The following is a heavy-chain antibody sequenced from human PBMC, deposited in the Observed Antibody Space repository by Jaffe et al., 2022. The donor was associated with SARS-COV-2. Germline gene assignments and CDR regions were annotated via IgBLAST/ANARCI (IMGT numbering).Heavy chain of an antibody. CDR3: ARDLSSSDPGYYYYYGMDV. V-gene: IGHV3-7*03. D-gene: IGHD2-21*01. J-gene: IGHJ6*02. CDR1: GFTFSSYW. Sequence: EVQLVESGGGLVQPGGSLRLSCAASGFTFSSYWMSWVRQAPGKGLEWVANIKQDGSEKYYVDSVKGRFTISRDNAKNSLYLQMNSLRAEDTAVYYCARDLSSSDPGYYYYYGMDVWGQGTTVTVSS. CDR2: IKQDGSEK.